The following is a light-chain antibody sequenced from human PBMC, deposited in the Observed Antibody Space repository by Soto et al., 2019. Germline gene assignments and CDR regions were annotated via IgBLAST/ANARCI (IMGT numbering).Light chain of an antibody. CDR2: STS. V-gene: IGKV1-9*01. Sequence: DIQLTQSPSFLSASVGDRVTITCWASQGISGFLAWYQQKPGKAPKLLIYSTSTLETGVPSRFSGSASGTEFTLTISSLQPEDFATYYCQHLNTYLITFGQGTRLEIK. CDR3: QHLNTYLIT. CDR1: QGISGF. J-gene: IGKJ5*01.